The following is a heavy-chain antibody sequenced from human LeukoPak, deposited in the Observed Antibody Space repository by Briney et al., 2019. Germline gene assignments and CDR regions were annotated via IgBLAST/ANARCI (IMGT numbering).Heavy chain of an antibody. CDR3: AINYYDTGAFDI. D-gene: IGHD3-22*01. CDR1: GGSISSYY. V-gene: IGHV4-59*01. Sequence: PSETLSLTCTVSGGSISSYYWSWIRQPPGKGLEWIGYIYYSGSTNYNPSHKSRVTISVDTSKNQFSLKLSSVTAADTAVYYCAINYYDTGAFDIWGQGTMVTVSS. CDR2: IYYSGST. J-gene: IGHJ3*02.